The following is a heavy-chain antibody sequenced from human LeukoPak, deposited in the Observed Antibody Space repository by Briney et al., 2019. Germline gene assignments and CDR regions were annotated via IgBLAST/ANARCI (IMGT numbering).Heavy chain of an antibody. Sequence: VASVKVSCKASGYTFTSYGISWVRQAPGQGLEWMGWSSAYNGNTNYAQKLQGRVTMTTDTSTSTAYMELRSLRSDDTAVYYCARVPTGILEWLSFFDYWGQGTLVTVSS. J-gene: IGHJ4*02. D-gene: IGHD3-3*01. V-gene: IGHV1-18*01. CDR2: SSAYNGNT. CDR3: ARVPTGILEWLSFFDY. CDR1: GYTFTSYG.